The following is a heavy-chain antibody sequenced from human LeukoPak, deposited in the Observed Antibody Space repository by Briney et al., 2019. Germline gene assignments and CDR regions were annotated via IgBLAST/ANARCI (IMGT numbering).Heavy chain of an antibody. CDR1: GFTFSSYA. CDR2: INSDGSST. V-gene: IGHV3-74*01. Sequence: GRSLRLSCAASGFTFSSYAMHWVRQAPGKGLVWVSRINSDGSSTSYADSVKGRFTISRDNAKNTLYLQMNSLRADDTAVYYCARVQGHPPNGLDIWGQGTMVTVSS. D-gene: IGHD2-8*01. J-gene: IGHJ3*02. CDR3: ARVQGHPPNGLDI.